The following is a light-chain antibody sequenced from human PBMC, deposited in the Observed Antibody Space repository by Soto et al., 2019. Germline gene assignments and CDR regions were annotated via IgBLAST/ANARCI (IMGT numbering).Light chain of an antibody. CDR3: NSYAGSNNGV. J-gene: IGLJ3*02. Sequence: QSALTQPPSASGSPGQSVTISCTGTSSDVGGYNYVSWYQQDPGKAPKLMIYEVSKRPSGVPDRFSGSKSGNTASLTVSGLQAEDEADYYCNSYAGSNNGVFGGGTKLTVL. CDR2: EVS. CDR1: SSDVGGYNY. V-gene: IGLV2-8*01.